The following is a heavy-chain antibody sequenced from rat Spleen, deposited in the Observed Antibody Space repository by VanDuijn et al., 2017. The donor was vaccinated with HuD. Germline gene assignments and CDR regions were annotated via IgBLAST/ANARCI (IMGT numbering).Heavy chain of an antibody. CDR1: GFIFRNYD. CDR3: AAHGPRISRFAY. D-gene: IGHD2-7*01. Sequence: EVRLVESGGGLVRPGGSLKVSCEASGFIFRNYDMVWVRQAPGKGLEWIGEINKDSSIIIYNPSLKDTFTISRDNAQNTLYLQMDSLRSEDTATYYCAAHGPRISRFAYWGQGTLVTVSS. CDR2: INKDSSII. J-gene: IGHJ3*01. V-gene: IGHV4-2*01.